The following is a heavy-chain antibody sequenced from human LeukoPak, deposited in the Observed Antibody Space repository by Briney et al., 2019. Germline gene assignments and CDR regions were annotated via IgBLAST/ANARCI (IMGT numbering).Heavy chain of an antibody. CDR3: ARARDSSGSPFDY. CDR1: GGSISSYY. J-gene: IGHJ4*02. CDR2: INHSGST. Sequence: PSETLSLTCTVSGGSISSYYWSWIRQPPGKGLEWIGEINHSGSTNYNPSLKSRVTISVDTSKNQFSLKLSSVTAADTAVYYCARARDSSGSPFDYWGQGTLVTVSS. V-gene: IGHV4-34*01. D-gene: IGHD3-22*01.